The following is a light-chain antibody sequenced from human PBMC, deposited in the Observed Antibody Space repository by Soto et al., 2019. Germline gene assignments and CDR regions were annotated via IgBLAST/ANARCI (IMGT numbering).Light chain of an antibody. J-gene: IGKJ1*01. CDR2: HAS. CDR3: QQYNNWPPWT. Sequence: EIVMTQSPATLAVSPGERETLSCRASQSVDSNLAWYQQKPGQAPRLLIYHASARATGIPARFSGSGSGTEFTLTISGLQSEDFAVYYCQQYNNWPPWTFGQGTKVDIK. V-gene: IGKV3-15*01. CDR1: QSVDSN.